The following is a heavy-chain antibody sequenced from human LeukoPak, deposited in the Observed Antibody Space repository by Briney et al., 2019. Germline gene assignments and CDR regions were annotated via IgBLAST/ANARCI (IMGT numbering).Heavy chain of an antibody. V-gene: IGHV5-10-1*01. CDR1: GYSFTSYW. CDR2: IDPSDSYT. J-gene: IGHJ6*02. D-gene: IGHD6-6*01. Sequence: GESLKISCKGSGYSFTSYWISWVRQMPGKGLEWMGRIDPSDSYTNYSPSFQGHVTISADKSISTAYLQWGSLKASDTAMYYCARQRYSSSSDYYYGMDVWGQGTTVTVSS. CDR3: ARQRYSSSSDYYYGMDV.